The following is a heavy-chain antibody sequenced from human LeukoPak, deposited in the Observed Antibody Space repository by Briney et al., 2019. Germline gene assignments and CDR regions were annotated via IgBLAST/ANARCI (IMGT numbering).Heavy chain of an antibody. D-gene: IGHD2-2*01. CDR1: GFTFSSYA. CDR2: ISGSGGST. CDR3: AKDVVVVPAAPYDY. Sequence: GGSLRLSCAASGFTFSSYAMSWVRQAPGKGLEWVSAISGSGGSTYYADSVKGRFTISRDNSKNTLYLQMNSLRAEDTAVYYCAKDVVVVPAAPYDYWGQGTLVTVSS. J-gene: IGHJ4*02. V-gene: IGHV3-23*01.